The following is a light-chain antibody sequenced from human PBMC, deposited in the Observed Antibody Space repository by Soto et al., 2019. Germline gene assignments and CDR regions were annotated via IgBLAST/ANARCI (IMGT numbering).Light chain of an antibody. V-gene: IGLV1-44*01. CDR2: GNN. Sequence: QSVLTQPPSASGTPGQKVTISCSGSSSNIGSHTVNWFQQLPGTAPKLLIYGNNQRPSGVPDRFSGSKSGTSASLAIRGLQSEDEADYYCAAWDDSLSVYVFGSGTQLTVL. CDR1: SSNIGSHT. CDR3: AAWDDSLSVYV. J-gene: IGLJ1*01.